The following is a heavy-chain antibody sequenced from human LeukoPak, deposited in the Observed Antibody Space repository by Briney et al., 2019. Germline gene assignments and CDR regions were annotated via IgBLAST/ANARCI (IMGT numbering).Heavy chain of an antibody. CDR3: ARGRRFRYSSGWFLLRYYYYYMDV. J-gene: IGHJ6*03. D-gene: IGHD6-19*01. CDR1: GYSISSGYY. CDR2: IYHSGST. Sequence: SETLSLTFTVSGYSISSGYYWGWIRQPPGKGLEWIGSIYHSGSTYYNPSLKSRVTISVDTSKNQFSLKLSSVTAADTAVYYCARGRRFRYSSGWFLLRYYYYYMDVWGKGTTVTVSS. V-gene: IGHV4-38-2*02.